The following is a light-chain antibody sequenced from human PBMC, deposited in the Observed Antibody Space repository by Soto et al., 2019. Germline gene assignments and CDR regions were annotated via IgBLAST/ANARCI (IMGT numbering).Light chain of an antibody. CDR1: QSVSSRH. J-gene: IGKJ1*01. V-gene: IGKV3-20*01. Sequence: IVRTLSPGTVSLSPGERATLSCRASQSVSSRHLAWYQQKPGQAPRLLIYGVSSRATGIPDRFSGSGSGTDFTLTISRLEPEDFAVYYCQQYDSSPRTFGQGTKVDIK. CDR3: QQYDSSPRT. CDR2: GVS.